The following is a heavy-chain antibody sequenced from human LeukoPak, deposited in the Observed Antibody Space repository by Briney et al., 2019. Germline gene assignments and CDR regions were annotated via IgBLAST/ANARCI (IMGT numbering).Heavy chain of an antibody. CDR2: INTNTGNP. D-gene: IGHD1-1*01. CDR1: GYTLTELS. V-gene: IGHV7-4-1*02. Sequence: ASVKVSCKVSGYTLTELSMYWVRQAPGQGLEWMGWINTNTGNPTYAQGFTGRFVFSLDTPVSTAYLQISSLKAEDTAVYYCARDWGGWNQAYWGQGTLVTVSS. J-gene: IGHJ4*02. CDR3: ARDWGGWNQAY.